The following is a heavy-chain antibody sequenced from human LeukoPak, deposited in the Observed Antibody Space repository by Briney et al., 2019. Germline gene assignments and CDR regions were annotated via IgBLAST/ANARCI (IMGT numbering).Heavy chain of an antibody. V-gene: IGHV3-23*01. Sequence: ETLTLTCAVYGGSFSGYYWSWIRQAPGKGLEWVSAISGSGGSTYYADSVKGRFTISRDNSKNTLYLQMNSLRAEDTAVYYCAKWEGYYYDSSGSTTVVDYWGQGTLVTVSS. CDR3: AKWEGYYYDSSGSTTVVDY. D-gene: IGHD3-22*01. CDR2: ISGSGGST. J-gene: IGHJ4*02. CDR1: GGSFSGYY.